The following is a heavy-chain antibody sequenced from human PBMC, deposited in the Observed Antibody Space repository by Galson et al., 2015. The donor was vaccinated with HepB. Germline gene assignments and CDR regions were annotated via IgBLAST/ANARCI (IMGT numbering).Heavy chain of an antibody. CDR1: GDSLSNDRW. CDR2: AYHSGGT. D-gene: IGHD3-10*01. Sequence: TLSLTCAVSGDSLSNDRWWSWVRQPPGEGLEWIGEAYHSGGTNYRPSPKSRATIPVDKSKTQFPLKLTSVTAAGTAVYYCARAKEGRGYFDYWGQGTLVTVSS. J-gene: IGHJ4*02. V-gene: IGHV4-4*02. CDR3: ARAKEGRGYFDY.